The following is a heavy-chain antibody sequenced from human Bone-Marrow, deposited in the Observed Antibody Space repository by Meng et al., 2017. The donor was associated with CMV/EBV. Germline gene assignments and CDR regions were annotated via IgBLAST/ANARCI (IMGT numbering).Heavy chain of an antibody. V-gene: IGHV3-7*01. CDR3: ARGAFDI. CDR1: GFTFSSYW. J-gene: IGHJ3*02. Sequence: GESLKISCAASGFTFSSYWKSWVRQAPGKGLEWVANIKQDGSEKYYVDSVKGRFTISRDNAKNSLYLQMNSLRAEDTAVYYCARGAFDIWGQGTMVTVSS. CDR2: IKQDGSEK.